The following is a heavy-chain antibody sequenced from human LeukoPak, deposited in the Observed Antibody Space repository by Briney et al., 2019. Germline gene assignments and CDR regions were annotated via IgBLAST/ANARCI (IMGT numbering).Heavy chain of an antibody. J-gene: IGHJ6*04. V-gene: IGHV3-30*04. Sequence: PGRSLRLSCAASGLTFSNYAMHWVRQAPGKGLEWMSVLSYDARNKYFADSVKGRFTLSRDNSKNTLYLQMNNLRTEDTAVYYCARGQRAHVEWSPYMDVWGKGTTVTVSS. D-gene: IGHD3-3*01. CDR2: LSYDARNK. CDR3: ARGQRAHVEWSPYMDV. CDR1: GLTFSNYA.